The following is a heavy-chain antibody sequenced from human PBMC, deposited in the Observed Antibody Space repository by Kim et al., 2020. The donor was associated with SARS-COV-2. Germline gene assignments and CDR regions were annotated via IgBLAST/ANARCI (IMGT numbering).Heavy chain of an antibody. J-gene: IGHJ6*02. V-gene: IGHV6-1*01. D-gene: IGHD2-15*01. Sequence: SQTLSLTCAISGDSVSSNSAAWNWIRQSPSRGLEWLGRTYYRSKWYNDYAVSVKSRITINPDTSKNQFSLQLNSVTPEDTAVYYCARGNKFCSGGSCYSSWYYYGMDVWGQGTTVTVSS. CDR2: TYYRSKWYN. CDR3: ARGNKFCSGGSCYSSWYYYGMDV. CDR1: GDSVSSNSAA.